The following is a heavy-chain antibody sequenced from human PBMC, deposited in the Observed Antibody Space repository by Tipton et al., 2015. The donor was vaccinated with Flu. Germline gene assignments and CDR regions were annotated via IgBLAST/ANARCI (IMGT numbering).Heavy chain of an antibody. CDR1: GYTFTSYG. Sequence: QLVQSGAEVKKPGASVKVSCRASGYTFTSYGVNWVRQAPGQGLEWMGWITTSNGNTKYAQELQGRVTMTTDTSTSTAYMEPRSLRADDTAVYYCARSQVDLNYTPNWFAPCGQATLVIVSS. V-gene: IGHV1-18*01. CDR3: ARSQVDLNYTPNWFAP. D-gene: IGHD1-7*01. J-gene: IGHJ5*02. CDR2: ITTSNGNT.